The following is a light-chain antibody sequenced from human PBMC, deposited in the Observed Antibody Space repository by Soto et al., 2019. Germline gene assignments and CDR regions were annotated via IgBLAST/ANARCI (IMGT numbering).Light chain of an antibody. Sequence: ETVLTQSPGTLSLTPGERASLSCRASSTVDSIYLAWYQQKPGQAPRLLIYGASTRATAIPARFSGSGSGTEFTLTISSLQSEDFAVYYCQQYNNWPVTFGEGTKVDIK. V-gene: IGKV3-15*01. CDR2: GAS. CDR3: QQYNNWPVT. J-gene: IGKJ4*02. CDR1: STVDSIY.